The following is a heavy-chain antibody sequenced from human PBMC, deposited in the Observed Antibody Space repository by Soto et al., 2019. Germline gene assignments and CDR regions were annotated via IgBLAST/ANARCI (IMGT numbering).Heavy chain of an antibody. J-gene: IGHJ3*01. D-gene: IGHD3-10*01. CDR3: AAARHVIYYYGSGSYRGVFDF. V-gene: IGHV1-58*02. CDR2: IVVGSGNT. CDR1: GFTFTSSA. Sequence: SVKVSCKASGFTFTSSAMQWVRHARGQRLEWIGWIVVGSGNTNYAQKFQERVTITRDMSTSTAYMELSSLRSEDTAVYYCAAARHVIYYYGSGSYRGVFDFWGQGTMVTGSS.